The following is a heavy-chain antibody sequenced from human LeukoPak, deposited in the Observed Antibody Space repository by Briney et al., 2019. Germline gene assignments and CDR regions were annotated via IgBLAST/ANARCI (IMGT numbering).Heavy chain of an antibody. V-gene: IGHV4-34*01. Sequence: SETLSLTCAVYGGSFSGYYWSWIRQPPGKGLEWIGEINHSGSTNYNPSLKSRVTISVDTSKNQFSLKLSSVTAADTAVYYCARDRTEWGYSYVNWFDPWGQGTLVTVSS. CDR3: ARDRTEWGYSYVNWFDP. J-gene: IGHJ5*02. D-gene: IGHD5-18*01. CDR2: INHSGST. CDR1: GGSFSGYY.